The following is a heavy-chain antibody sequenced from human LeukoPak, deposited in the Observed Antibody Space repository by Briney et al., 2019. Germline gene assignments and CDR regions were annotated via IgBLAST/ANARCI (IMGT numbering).Heavy chain of an antibody. CDR2: IYHSGST. J-gene: IGHJ4*02. V-gene: IGHV4-38-2*02. D-gene: IGHD6-19*01. CDR1: GYSISSGYY. CDR3: ASRSVAGYYFDY. Sequence: SETLSLTCTVSGYSISSGYYWGWIRQPPGKGLEWIGSIYHSGSTYYNPSLKSRVTISVDTSKNQFSLKLSSVTAADTAVYYCASRSVAGYYFDYWGQGTLVTVSS.